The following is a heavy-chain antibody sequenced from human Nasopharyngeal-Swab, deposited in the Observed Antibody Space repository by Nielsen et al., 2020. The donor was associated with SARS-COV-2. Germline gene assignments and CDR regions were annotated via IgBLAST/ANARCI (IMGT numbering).Heavy chain of an antibody. V-gene: IGHV3-23*01. CDR1: GFDVNLND. CDR2: ISTSGGRT. D-gene: IGHD4-17*01. Sequence: GGSLRLSCAASGFDVNLNDMTWVRQAPGKGLEWVSGISTSGGRTYYADSVKGRFTISRDNSKNTLYLQMNSLKAEDTAVYYCAKDHALTKVTNRWFDRWGQGTLVTVSS. CDR3: AKDHALTKVTNRWFDR. J-gene: IGHJ5*02.